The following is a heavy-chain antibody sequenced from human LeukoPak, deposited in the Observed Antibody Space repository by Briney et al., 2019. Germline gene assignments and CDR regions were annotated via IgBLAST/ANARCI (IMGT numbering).Heavy chain of an antibody. D-gene: IGHD5-18*01. V-gene: IGHV3-11*06. CDR1: GFTFSDYY. CDR3: AREPPRGGYSYGYHY. CDR2: ISSSSSYT. J-gene: IGHJ4*02. Sequence: GGSLRLSCAASGFTFSDYYMSWIRQAPGKGLEWVSYISSSSSYTNYADSVKGRFTISRDNAKNSLYLQMNSLRAEDTAVYYCAREPPRGGYSYGYHYWGQGTLVTVSS.